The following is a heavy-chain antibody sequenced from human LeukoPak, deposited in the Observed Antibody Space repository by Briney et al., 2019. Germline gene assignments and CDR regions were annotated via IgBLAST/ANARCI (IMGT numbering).Heavy chain of an antibody. CDR1: GYTLTELS. D-gene: IGHD3-22*01. CDR3: ATDLSGYYFYFDY. V-gene: IGHV1-24*01. J-gene: IGHJ4*02. CDR2: FDPEDGET. Sequence: ASVRVSCKVSGYTLTELSMHWVRQAPGKGLEWMGGFDPEDGETIYAQKFQGRVTMTEDTSTDTAYMELSSLRSEDTAVYYCATDLSGYYFYFDYWGQGTLVTVSS.